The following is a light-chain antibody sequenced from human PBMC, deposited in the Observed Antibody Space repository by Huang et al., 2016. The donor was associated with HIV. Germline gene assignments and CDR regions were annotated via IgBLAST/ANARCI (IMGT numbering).Light chain of an antibody. V-gene: IGKV3-15*01. CDR2: GAS. CDR3: QQYQDWPRT. Sequence: EIVMTQSPGTLSLSPGERATLSCRPSQSVSSNLAWYQYKPGQAPRLLFYGASTRATGVPARFSGSGSGTEFTLTISSLQSDDFVVYYCQQYQDWPRTFGQGTKVEIK. CDR1: QSVSSN. J-gene: IGKJ1*01.